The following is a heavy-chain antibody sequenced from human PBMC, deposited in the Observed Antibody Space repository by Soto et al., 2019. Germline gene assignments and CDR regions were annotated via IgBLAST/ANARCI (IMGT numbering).Heavy chain of an antibody. CDR1: GYTFTGYH. D-gene: IGHD5-18*01. V-gene: IGHV1-2*04. CDR2: INPNSGGT. Sequence: GASVKVSCKASGYTFTGYHMHWVRQAPGQGLEWMGWINPNSGGTNYAQKFQGWVTMTRDTSISTAYMELSSVTAADTAVYYCARRYGSCFDYWGQGTLVTVSS. J-gene: IGHJ4*02. CDR3: ARRYGSCFDY.